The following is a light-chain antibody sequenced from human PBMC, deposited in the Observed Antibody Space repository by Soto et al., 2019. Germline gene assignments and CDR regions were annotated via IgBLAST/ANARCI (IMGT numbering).Light chain of an antibody. CDR2: GAS. J-gene: IGKJ1*01. CDR1: QSVSSN. Sequence: EIVMTQSPATLSLSPGERATLSCRASQSVSSNLAWYQQKPGQAPRLLIYGASTRATGIPARFSGSGSGTEVTLTMSSRQSEDVAGYGCQQYNNWPLTCGQGTKMEIK. V-gene: IGKV3-15*01. CDR3: QQYNNWPLT.